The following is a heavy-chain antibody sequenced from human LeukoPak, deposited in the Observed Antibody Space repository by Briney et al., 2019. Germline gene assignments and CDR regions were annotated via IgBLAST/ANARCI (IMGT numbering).Heavy chain of an antibody. CDR3: ARDLGYYYDSSGFGY. CDR1: GGSISSYY. CDR2: IYYSGST. D-gene: IGHD3-22*01. V-gene: IGHV4-59*01. Sequence: SETLSLTCTVSGGSISSYYWSWIRQPPGKELEWIGYIYYSGSTNYNPSLKSRVTISVDTSKNQFSLKLSSVTAADTAVYYCARDLGYYYDSSGFGYWGQGTLVTVSS. J-gene: IGHJ4*02.